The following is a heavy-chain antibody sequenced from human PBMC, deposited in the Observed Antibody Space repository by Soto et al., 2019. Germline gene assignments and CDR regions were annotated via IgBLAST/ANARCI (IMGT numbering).Heavy chain of an antibody. CDR1: GFTFSSYA. Sequence: GGSLRLSCAASGFTFSSYAMSWVRQAPGKGLEWVSAISGSGGSTYYADSVKGRFTISRDNSKNTLYLQMNSLRAEDTAVYYCAKAFYGAHQGSPGDFDYWGQGTLVTVSS. J-gene: IGHJ4*02. CDR2: ISGSGGST. CDR3: AKAFYGAHQGSPGDFDY. D-gene: IGHD4-17*01. V-gene: IGHV3-23*01.